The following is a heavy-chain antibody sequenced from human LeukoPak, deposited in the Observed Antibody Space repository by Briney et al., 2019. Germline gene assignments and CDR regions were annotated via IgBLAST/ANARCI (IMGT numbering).Heavy chain of an antibody. CDR3: ARDYADYVGYFFFDY. J-gene: IGHJ4*02. CDR1: GFTFNNYA. D-gene: IGHD4-17*01. Sequence: GGSLRLSCAASGFTFNNYAMNWVRQAPGKGLEWVSSISGGGETTYYADSAKGRSTISRDNSQNTLYLQMNSLRAEDTAVYYCARDYADYVGYFFFDYWGQGTLVTVSS. V-gene: IGHV3-23*01. CDR2: ISGGGETT.